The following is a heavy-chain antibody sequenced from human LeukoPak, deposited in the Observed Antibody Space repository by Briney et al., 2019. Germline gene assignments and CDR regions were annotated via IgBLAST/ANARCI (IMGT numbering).Heavy chain of an antibody. CDR3: ARELLSYYMDV. CDR2: IYYSGST. CDR1: GDSIGSYY. D-gene: IGHD2-2*01. Sequence: KPSETLSLTCTVSGDSIGSYYWSWIRQPPGKGLEWIGYIYYSGSTSYNPSLKSRLTISVDTSKNQFSLQLSSVTAADTAVYYCARELLSYYMDVWGKGTTVTVSS. V-gene: IGHV4-59*08. J-gene: IGHJ6*03.